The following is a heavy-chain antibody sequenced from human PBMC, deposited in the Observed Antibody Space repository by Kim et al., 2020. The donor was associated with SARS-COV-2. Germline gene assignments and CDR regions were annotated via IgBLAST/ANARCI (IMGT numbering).Heavy chain of an antibody. V-gene: IGHV3-30*12. J-gene: IGHJ1*01. CDR3: ARDHQERMSGPYF. CDR1: GFIFNIYG. CDR2: LRYPGVYK. Sequence: GGSLRLSCAASGFIFNIYGIHWFRQPPGKGLEWVAALRYPGVYKFYRESVQGRFTISRDTSTNMVDLHMNSLRAEDTGMYYCARDHQERMSGPYF.